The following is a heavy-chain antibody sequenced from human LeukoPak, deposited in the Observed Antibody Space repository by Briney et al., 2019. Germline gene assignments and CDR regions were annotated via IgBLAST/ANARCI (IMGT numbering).Heavy chain of an antibody. J-gene: IGHJ4*02. CDR2: INSDGSST. CDR1: GFTFSSYA. CDR3: ARGYSGYDPFDY. Sequence: PGGSLRLSCAASGFTFSSYAMSWVRQAPGKGLVWVSRINSDGSSTSYADSVKGRFTISRDNAKNTLYLQMNSLRAEDTAVYHCARGYSGYDPFDYWGQGTLVTVSS. V-gene: IGHV3-74*01. D-gene: IGHD5-12*01.